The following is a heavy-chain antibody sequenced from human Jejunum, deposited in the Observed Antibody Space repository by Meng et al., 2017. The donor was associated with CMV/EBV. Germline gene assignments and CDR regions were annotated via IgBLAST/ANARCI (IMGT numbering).Heavy chain of an antibody. CDR1: TNYH. V-gene: IGHV1-46*01. J-gene: IGHJ6*02. D-gene: IGHD2-15*01. CDR2: INPSGDST. Sequence: TNYHMHWVRQAPGQGLEWMGIINPSGDSTNYAQKFQGRVTMTRDTSTSTVYMELSSLTSEDTAVYYCARATQVAAISYYYYGMDVWGQGTMVTVSS. CDR3: ARATQVAAISYYYYGMDV.